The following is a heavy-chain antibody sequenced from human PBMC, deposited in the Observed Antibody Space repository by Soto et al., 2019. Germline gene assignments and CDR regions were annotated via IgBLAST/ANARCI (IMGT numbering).Heavy chain of an antibody. Sequence: GGSLRLSCAASGFTFSSYAMSWVRQAPGKGLEWVSGISGSGGSTYYADSVKGRFTISRDNSKNTLYLQMNSLRAEDTAVYYCAKRGIAARPGYYYGMDVWGQGTTVTVSS. CDR2: ISGSGGST. CDR3: AKRGIAARPGYYYGMDV. D-gene: IGHD6-6*01. J-gene: IGHJ6*02. CDR1: GFTFSSYA. V-gene: IGHV3-23*01.